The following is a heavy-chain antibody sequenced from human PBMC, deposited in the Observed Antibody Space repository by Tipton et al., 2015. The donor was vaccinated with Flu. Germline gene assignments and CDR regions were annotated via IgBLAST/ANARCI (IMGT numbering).Heavy chain of an antibody. Sequence: GLVKPSETLSLTCTVSGDSMRSDYFWGWIRQAPGKGLEWIGNIHYSGSPHYNPSLKSRVTISVDTSKNQFSLKLTSVTAADTAVYYCARDRWEYSRGFDSWGQGTLVTVSP. V-gene: IGHV4-38-2*02. D-gene: IGHD6-13*01. J-gene: IGHJ4*02. CDR2: IHYSGSP. CDR3: ARDRWEYSRGFDS. CDR1: GDSMRSDYF.